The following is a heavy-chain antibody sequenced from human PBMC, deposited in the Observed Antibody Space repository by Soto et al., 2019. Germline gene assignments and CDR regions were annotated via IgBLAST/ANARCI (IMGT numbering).Heavy chain of an antibody. CDR2: VIGSGVNV. J-gene: IGHJ4*02. CDR3: AKDSAFECKGAICYPFDH. V-gene: IGHV3-23*01. Sequence: GSLRLSCTASGFTFSNYAINWVRLAPGKRLEWVSSVIGSGVNVFYADSVKGRFTISRDNSKNTVYLEMNSLRADDTAEYFFAKDSAFECKGAICYPFDHWGRGTLVTVSS. CDR1: GFTFSNYA. D-gene: IGHD2-15*01.